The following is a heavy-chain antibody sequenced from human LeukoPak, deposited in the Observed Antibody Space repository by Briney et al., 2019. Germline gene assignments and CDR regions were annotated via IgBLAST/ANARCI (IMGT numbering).Heavy chain of an antibody. Sequence: GGSLRLSCAGSAFTSSSYSMNWVRQAPGKGLVWVSRINSDGSSTSYADSVKGRFTISRDNAKNTLYLQMNSLRAEDTAVYYCARDYYDSSGYEYAFDYWGQGTLVTVSS. J-gene: IGHJ4*02. CDR3: ARDYYDSSGYEYAFDY. CDR1: AFTSSSYS. CDR2: INSDGSST. D-gene: IGHD3-22*01. V-gene: IGHV3-74*01.